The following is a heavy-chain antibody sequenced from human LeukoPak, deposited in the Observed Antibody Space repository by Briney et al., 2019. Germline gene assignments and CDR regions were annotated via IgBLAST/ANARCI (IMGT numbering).Heavy chain of an antibody. V-gene: IGHV1-69*13. Sequence: SVKVSCKASGGTFSSYAISWVRQAPGQGLEWMGGIIPIFGTANYAQKFQGRVTITADESTSTAYMELSSLRSEDTAVYYCARDQYSGWPFFDYWGQGTLVTVSS. CDR3: ARDQYSGWPFFDY. J-gene: IGHJ4*02. CDR2: IIPIFGTA. CDR1: GGTFSSYA. D-gene: IGHD6-19*01.